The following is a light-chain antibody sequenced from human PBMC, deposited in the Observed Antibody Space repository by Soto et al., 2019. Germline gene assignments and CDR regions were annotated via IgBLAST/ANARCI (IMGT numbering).Light chain of an antibody. Sequence: DIQMTQSPSTLSASVRDRVTITCRASQSISSWLAWYQQKPGKAPKLLIYDASSLESGVPSRFSGSGSGTEFTLTISRLQPDDFATYYCQQYNTWTFGQGTKVDIK. CDR1: QSISSW. V-gene: IGKV1-5*01. J-gene: IGKJ1*01. CDR3: QQYNTWT. CDR2: DAS.